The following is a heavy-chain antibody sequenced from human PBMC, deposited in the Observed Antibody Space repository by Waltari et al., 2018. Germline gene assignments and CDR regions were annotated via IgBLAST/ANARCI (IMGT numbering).Heavy chain of an antibody. CDR1: GGSISSYY. D-gene: IGHD6-6*01. CDR3: AITSIAAPRQRGAFDI. V-gene: IGHV4-59*01. J-gene: IGHJ3*02. Sequence: QVQLQESGPGLVKPSETLSLPCTVSGGSISSYYWSWIRQPPGKGLEWIGYIDYSGSTNYHPSRRCRVTISVDTSKNQFSLKLGSVTAADTAVYYCAITSIAAPRQRGAFDIWGQGTMVTVSS. CDR2: IDYSGST.